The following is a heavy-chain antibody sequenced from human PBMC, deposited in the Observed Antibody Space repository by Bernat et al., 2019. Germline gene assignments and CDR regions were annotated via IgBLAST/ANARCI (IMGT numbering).Heavy chain of an antibody. CDR2: VSYDGRLK. CDR1: GFTFNNHG. D-gene: IGHD6-13*01. J-gene: IGHJ4*02. CDR3: TKEGGAAGSRYQAYYDF. V-gene: IGHV3-30*18. Sequence: QVQLVESGGGVVQPGRSLRLSCAASGFTFNNHGMQWVRQAPGKGLEWVAVVSYDGRLKYYSDSVKGRFTISRDNSRDTLYLQMNSLRAEDTALYSCTKEGGAAGSRYQAYYDFWGKGILVTVSA.